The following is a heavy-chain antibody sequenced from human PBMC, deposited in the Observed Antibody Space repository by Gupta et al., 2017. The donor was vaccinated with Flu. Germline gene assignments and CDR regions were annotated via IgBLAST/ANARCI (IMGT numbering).Heavy chain of an antibody. CDR2: ISSSGSTI. Sequence: EVQLVESGGGLVQPGGSLRLSCAASGFTFSSYEMNWVRRAPGKGLEWVSYISSSGSTIYYADSVKGRFTISRDNAKNSLYLQMNSLRAEDTAVYYCARDHESRDYGGNSGFVFFYWGQGTLVTVSS. CDR1: GFTFSSYE. CDR3: ARDHESRDYGGNSGFVFFY. D-gene: IGHD4-23*01. J-gene: IGHJ4*02. V-gene: IGHV3-48*03.